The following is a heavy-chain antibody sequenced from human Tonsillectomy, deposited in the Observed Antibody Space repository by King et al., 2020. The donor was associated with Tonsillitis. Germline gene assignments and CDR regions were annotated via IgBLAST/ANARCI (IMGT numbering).Heavy chain of an antibody. J-gene: IGHJ4*02. CDR1: GFTFRNYA. D-gene: IGHD3-22*01. CDR2: ISYDGGNT. Sequence: QLVQSGGGVVQPGKSLRLSCAASGFTFRNYAMHWVRQAPGKGLEWVAVISYDGGNTFYAESVKGRFTISRDNSKNTVYLQMNSLRAEDMAVYYCARDAVDVTMIVVVSPLDYWGRGTLVTVSS. CDR3: ARDAVDVTMIVVVSPLDY. V-gene: IGHV3-30-3*01.